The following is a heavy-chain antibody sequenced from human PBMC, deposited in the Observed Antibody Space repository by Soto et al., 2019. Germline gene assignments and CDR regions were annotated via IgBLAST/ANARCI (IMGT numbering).Heavy chain of an antibody. D-gene: IGHD1-20*01. V-gene: IGHV3-23*01. CDR3: AKVRYNWDAPHFDA. Sequence: EVQFLESGGGLEQPGGSLRLSCAASGFTFSSFAMSWVRQAPGDGLEWVSGISGGSTYYADSVKGRFTISRDNSKNTLYLQRNSLRAEYSAVYYCAKVRYNWDAPHFDAWGQGTLVTVSS. CDR2: ISGGST. CDR1: GFTFSSFA. J-gene: IGHJ4*02.